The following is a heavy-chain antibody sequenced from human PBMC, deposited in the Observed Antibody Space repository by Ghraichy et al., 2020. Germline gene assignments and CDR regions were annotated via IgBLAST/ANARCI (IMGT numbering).Heavy chain of an antibody. Sequence: GESLNISCAASGFTFSSYGMHWVRQAPGKGLEWVAVISYDGSNKYYADSVKGRFTISRDNSKNTLYLQMNSLRAEDTAVYYCAKEVSDYYYDSTAMGYWGQGTLVSVSS. D-gene: IGHD3-22*01. CDR2: ISYDGSNK. CDR3: AKEVSDYYYDSTAMGY. V-gene: IGHV3-30*18. J-gene: IGHJ4*02. CDR1: GFTFSSYG.